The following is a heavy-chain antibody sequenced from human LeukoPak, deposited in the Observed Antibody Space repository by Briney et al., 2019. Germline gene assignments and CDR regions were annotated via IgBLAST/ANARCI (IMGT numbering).Heavy chain of an antibody. Sequence: GGSLRLSCAASGFTFSSYSMNWVRQAPGKGLEWVSVIYSGGSTYYADSVKGRFTISRDNSKNTLYLQMNSLRAEDTAVYYCARANPGTYYDFWSGTTYYFDYWGQGTLVTVSS. CDR1: GFTFSSYS. V-gene: IGHV3-66*01. CDR3: ARANPGTYYDFWSGTTYYFDY. D-gene: IGHD3-3*01. CDR2: IYSGGST. J-gene: IGHJ4*02.